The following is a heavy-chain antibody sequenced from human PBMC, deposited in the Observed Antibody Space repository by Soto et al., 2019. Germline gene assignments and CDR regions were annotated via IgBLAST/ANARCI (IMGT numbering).Heavy chain of an antibody. CDR2: IIPIFGTA. V-gene: IGHV1-69*06. D-gene: IGHD3-22*01. CDR3: ARDVDDSSGYYAY. Sequence: GTSAELSCKACGGSFSSYAISWVRQAPGQGLEWMGGIIPIFGTANYAQKFQGRVTITADKSTSTAYMELSSLRSEDTAVYYCARDVDDSSGYYAYWGQGTLVTVSS. CDR1: GGSFSSYA. J-gene: IGHJ4*02.